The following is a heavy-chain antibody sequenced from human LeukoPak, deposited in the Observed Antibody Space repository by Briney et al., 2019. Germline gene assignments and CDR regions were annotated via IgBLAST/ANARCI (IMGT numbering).Heavy chain of an antibody. CDR1: GGSFSGYY. V-gene: IGHV4-34*01. J-gene: IGHJ6*02. CDR2: INHSGST. CDR3: ARGGRNCSGGSCYSAYYYGMDV. D-gene: IGHD2-15*01. Sequence: TSETLSLTCAVYGGSFSGYYWSWIRQPPGKGLEWIGEINHSGSTNYNPSLKSRVTISVDTSKNQFSLKLSSVTAADTAVYYCARGGRNCSGGSCYSAYYYGMDVWGQGTTVTVSS.